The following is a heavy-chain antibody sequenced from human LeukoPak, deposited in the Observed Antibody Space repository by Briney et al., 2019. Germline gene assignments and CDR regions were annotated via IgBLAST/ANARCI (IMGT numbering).Heavy chain of an antibody. D-gene: IGHD5-12*01. J-gene: IGHJ4*02. CDR1: GFTFSSYA. CDR3: ARDPAAGVATAPAY. CDR2: ISYGGSNK. Sequence: GSLRLSCAASGFTFSSYAMHWVRQAPGKGLEWVAVISYGGSNKYYADSVKGRFTISRDNSKNTLYLQMNSLRAEDTAVYYCARDPAAGVATAPAYWGQGTLVTVSS. V-gene: IGHV3-30-3*01.